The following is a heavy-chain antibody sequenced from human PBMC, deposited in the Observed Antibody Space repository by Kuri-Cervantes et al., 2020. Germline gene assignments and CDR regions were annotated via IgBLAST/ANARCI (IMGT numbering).Heavy chain of an antibody. V-gene: IGHV1-46*01. Sequence: ASVKVSCKASGYTFTSYGISRVRQAPGQGLEWMGIINPSGGSTSYAQKFQGRVTMTRDTSTSTVYVGLSSLRSEDTAVYYCARGRPLLYSSSPGHNWFDPWGQGTLVTVSS. CDR1: GYTFTSYG. CDR3: ARGRPLLYSSSPGHNWFDP. D-gene: IGHD6-6*01. J-gene: IGHJ5*02. CDR2: INPSGGST.